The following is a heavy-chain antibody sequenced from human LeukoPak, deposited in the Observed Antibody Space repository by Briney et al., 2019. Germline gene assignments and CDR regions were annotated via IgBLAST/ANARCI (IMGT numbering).Heavy chain of an antibody. CDR1: GYTFTGYY. D-gene: IGHD3-10*01. J-gene: IGHJ6*03. CDR3: AREMVRGVPPGNYYYYYMDV. V-gene: IGHV1-2*02. CDR2: INPNSGGT. Sequence: ASVKVSCKASGYTFTGYYMHWVRQAPGQGLEWMGWINPNSGGTNYAQKFQGRVTMTRDTSISTAYMELSRLRSDDTAVYYCAREMVRGVPPGNYYYYYMDVWGKGTTVTVSS.